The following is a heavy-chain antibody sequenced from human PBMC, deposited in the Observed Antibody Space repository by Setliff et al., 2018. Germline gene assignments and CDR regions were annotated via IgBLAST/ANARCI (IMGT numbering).Heavy chain of an antibody. Sequence: SGGSLRLSCVVSGFSFSRHWMGWVRQAPGKGLEWVADIKQDGSTKYYLDSVKGRFTISRDNAKRSLYLQMNGLRADDTGVYYCVRDDADNYDAFDNWGQGTLVTVSS. J-gene: IGHJ3*02. CDR2: IKQDGSTK. D-gene: IGHD3-22*01. CDR1: GFSFSRHW. V-gene: IGHV3-7*01. CDR3: VRDDADNYDAFDN.